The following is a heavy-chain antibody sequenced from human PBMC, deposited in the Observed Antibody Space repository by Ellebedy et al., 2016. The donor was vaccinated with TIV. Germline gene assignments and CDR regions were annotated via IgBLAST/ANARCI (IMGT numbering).Heavy chain of an antibody. CDR3: ARRGSYGDYAVQINNWFDR. CDR1: GFSFRSYW. CDR2: IYQDGTMK. Sequence: PGGSLRLSCVASGFSFRSYWMAWVRQAPGKGLEWVANIYQDGTMKYSLDSVRGRFIISRDNAKNSLYLQMNSLRTEDTAVYYCARRGSYGDYAVQINNWFDRWGQGTLVIVSS. J-gene: IGHJ5*02. D-gene: IGHD4-17*01. V-gene: IGHV3-7*01.